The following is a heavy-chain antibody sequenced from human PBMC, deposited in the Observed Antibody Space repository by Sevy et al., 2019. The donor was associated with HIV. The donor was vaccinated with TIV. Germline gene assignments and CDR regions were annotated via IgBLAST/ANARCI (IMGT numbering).Heavy chain of an antibody. CDR2: IHTSGST. Sequence: SETLSLTCTVSGGSISSYYWSWIRQPAGKGLEWIGRIHTSGSTNYNPSPKSLVTRSVDTSKNQFSLKLSSVTAADTAVYYCARQANGVSPHYWGQGTLVTVSS. V-gene: IGHV4-4*07. J-gene: IGHJ4*02. CDR3: ARQANGVSPHY. CDR1: GGSISSYY. D-gene: IGHD2-8*01.